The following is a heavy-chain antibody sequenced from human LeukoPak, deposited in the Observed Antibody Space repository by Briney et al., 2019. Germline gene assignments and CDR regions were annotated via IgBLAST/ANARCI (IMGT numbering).Heavy chain of an antibody. J-gene: IGHJ4*02. CDR3: ASLWGAGDYPLDY. CDR2: IYHSGST. CDR1: GGSISSGGYY. V-gene: IGHV4-30-2*01. Sequence: KPSQTLSLTCTASGGSISSGGYYWSWIRQPPGKGLEWIGYIYHSGSTYYNPSLKSRVTISVDTSKNQFSLKLSSVTATDTAVYYCASLWGAGDYPLDYWGQGTLVTVSS. D-gene: IGHD2-21*01.